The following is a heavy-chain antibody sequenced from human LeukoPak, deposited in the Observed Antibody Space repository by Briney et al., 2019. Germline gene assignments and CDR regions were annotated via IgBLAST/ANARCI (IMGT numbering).Heavy chain of an antibody. CDR1: GFTFSNFA. CDR3: AKDGSPMRVSGLDY. CDR2: ISGGGHST. D-gene: IGHD3-10*01. J-gene: IGHJ4*02. V-gene: IGHV3-23*01. Sequence: PGGSLRLSCAASGFTFSNFAMSWVRQAPGKGLEWVSAISGGGHSTYYADSVKGRFTISRDNSKNTLYLQINSLRAEDTALYYCAKDGSPMRVSGLDYWGQGTLVTVSS.